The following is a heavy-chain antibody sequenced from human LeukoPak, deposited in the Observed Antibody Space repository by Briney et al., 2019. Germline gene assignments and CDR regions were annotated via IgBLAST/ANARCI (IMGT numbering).Heavy chain of an antibody. CDR2: ISSSSSYI. J-gene: IGHJ6*03. D-gene: IGHD5-18*01. Sequence: GGSLRLSCAASGFTFSSYSMNWVRQAPGKGLEWVSSISSSSSYIYYADSVKGRFTTSRDNAKNSLYLQMNSLRAEDTAVYYCARVELWLNYYYYMDVWGKGTTVTVSS. V-gene: IGHV3-21*01. CDR1: GFTFSSYS. CDR3: ARVELWLNYYYYMDV.